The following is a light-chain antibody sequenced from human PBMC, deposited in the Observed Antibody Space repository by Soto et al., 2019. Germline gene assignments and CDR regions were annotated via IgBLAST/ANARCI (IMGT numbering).Light chain of an antibody. V-gene: IGKV3-20*01. CDR2: GTS. Sequence: IVMTQSPATRSVSKGERATLSCRPSESVSSSYLAWYQQKPGQAPRLLIYGTSSRATGIPDRFSGSGSGTDFTLTISSLEPDDFAVYYCQQYGRLPLFGPGTKVDI. CDR1: ESVSSSY. CDR3: QQYGRLPL. J-gene: IGKJ3*01.